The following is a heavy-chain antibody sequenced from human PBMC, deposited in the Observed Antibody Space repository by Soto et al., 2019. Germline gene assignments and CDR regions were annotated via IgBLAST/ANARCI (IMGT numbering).Heavy chain of an antibody. Sequence: SETLSLTCTVSGDSLSSGGYYSSCIRQPPGEVLACGGFIYFTRTTLYNPSLMRLLAIAVATSKNQSSLQSTSVTAADPAVYYCAGDWGSSGWPNWGQGGLGNVSS. V-gene: IGHV4-31*01. J-gene: IGHJ1*01. CDR3: AGDWGSSGWPN. CDR2: IYFTRTT. CDR1: GDSLSSGGYY. D-gene: IGHD6-19*01.